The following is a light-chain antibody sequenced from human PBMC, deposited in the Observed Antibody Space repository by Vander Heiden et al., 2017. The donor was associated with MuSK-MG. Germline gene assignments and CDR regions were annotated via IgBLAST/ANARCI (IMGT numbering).Light chain of an antibody. CDR2: DAS. J-gene: IGKJ5*01. CDR1: QSVSSY. Sequence: EIVLTQSPATLSLSPGERATLSCRASQSVSSYLAWYQQQPGQAPRLLIYDASNRATGIPARFSGSGSGTDFTLTSSSLEHEDFAVYYCQQRSNWPTFGQGTRLEIK. CDR3: QQRSNWPT. V-gene: IGKV3-11*01.